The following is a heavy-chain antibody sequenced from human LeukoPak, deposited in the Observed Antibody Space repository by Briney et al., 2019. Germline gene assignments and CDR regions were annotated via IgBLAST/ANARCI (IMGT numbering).Heavy chain of an antibody. CDR1: GGSISSSSYY. CDR3: ARVVHEGYDAFDI. V-gene: IGHV4-39*07. Sequence: SETLSLTCTVSGGSISSSSYYWGWIRQPPGKGLEWIGSIYYSGSTYYNPSLKSRVTISVDTSKNQFSLKLSSVTAADTAVYYCARVVHEGYDAFDIWGQGTMVTVSS. CDR2: IYYSGST. D-gene: IGHD2-2*01. J-gene: IGHJ3*02.